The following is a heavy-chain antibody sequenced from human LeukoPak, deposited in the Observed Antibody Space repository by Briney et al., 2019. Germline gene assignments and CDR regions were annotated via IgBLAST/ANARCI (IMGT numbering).Heavy chain of an antibody. Sequence: SETLSLTCTVSGGSISSYYWSWIRQPPGKGLEWIGYIYYSGSTNYNPSLKSRVTISVDTSKNQFSLKLSSVTAADTAVYYCALGFDFWSGHGGFDPWGQGTLVTVSS. J-gene: IGHJ5*02. CDR2: IYYSGST. CDR3: ALGFDFWSGHGGFDP. CDR1: GGSISSYY. V-gene: IGHV4-59*08. D-gene: IGHD3-3*01.